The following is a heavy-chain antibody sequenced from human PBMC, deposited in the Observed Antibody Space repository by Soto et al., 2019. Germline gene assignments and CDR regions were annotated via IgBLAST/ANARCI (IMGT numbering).Heavy chain of an antibody. V-gene: IGHV3-66*01. D-gene: IGHD3-10*01. CDR1: GFTVSSNY. CDR2: IYSGGST. CDR3: ARDRSYYGSGEYYFDY. Sequence: GGSLRLSCAASGFTVSSNYMSWVRQAPGKGLEWVSVIYSGGSTYYADSVKGRFTISRDNSKNTLYLQMNSLRAEDTAVYYCARDRSYYGSGEYYFDYWGQGTLVTVSS. J-gene: IGHJ4*02.